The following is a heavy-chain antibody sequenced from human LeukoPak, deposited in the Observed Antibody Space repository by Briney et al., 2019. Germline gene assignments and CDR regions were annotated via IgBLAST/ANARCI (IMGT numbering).Heavy chain of an antibody. CDR1: GFTFSSSA. J-gene: IGHJ4*02. CDR3: AKAPSKGYDFWSGYSHFDY. D-gene: IGHD3-3*01. V-gene: IGHV3-23*01. CDR2: ISGSGGTT. Sequence: PGGSLRLSCPAYGFTFSSSAMSWVPQAPGKGLECVSAISGSGGTTYYADSLKGRFSISRDNSKNTLYLQMNSLRAEDSAVYYCAKAPSKGYDFWSGYSHFDYWGQGTLVTVSS.